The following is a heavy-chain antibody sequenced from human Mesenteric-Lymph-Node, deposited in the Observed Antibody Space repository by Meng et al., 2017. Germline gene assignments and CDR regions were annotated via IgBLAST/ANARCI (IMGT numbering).Heavy chain of an antibody. CDR1: GFTFSSYA. Sequence: GESLKISCAASGFTFSSYAMHWVRQAPGKGLEWVAVISYDGSNKYYADSVKGRFTISRDNSKNTLYLQMNSLKTEDTAVYYCTTGSPPYCSSTSCHPDYRGQGTLVTVSS. J-gene: IGHJ4*02. V-gene: IGHV3-30*07. CDR3: TTGSPPYCSSTSCHPDY. D-gene: IGHD2-2*01. CDR2: ISYDGSNK.